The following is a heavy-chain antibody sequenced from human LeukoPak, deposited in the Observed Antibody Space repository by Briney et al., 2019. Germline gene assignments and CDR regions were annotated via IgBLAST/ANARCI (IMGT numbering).Heavy chain of an antibody. D-gene: IGHD4-11*01. V-gene: IGHV1-69*13. Sequence: ASVKVSCKASGGTFSSYAISWVRQAPGQGLEWMGGIIPIFGTANYAQKFQGRVTITADESTSTAYMELSSLRSEDTAVYYCARARNGPSYYYYYYMDVWGKGTTVTVSS. CDR1: GGTFSSYA. CDR3: ARARNGPSYYYYYYMDV. CDR2: IIPIFGTA. J-gene: IGHJ6*03.